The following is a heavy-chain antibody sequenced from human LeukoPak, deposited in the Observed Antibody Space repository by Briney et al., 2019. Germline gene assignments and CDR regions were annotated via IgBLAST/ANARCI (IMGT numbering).Heavy chain of an antibody. V-gene: IGHV3-23*01. D-gene: IGHD3-9*01. CDR3: ARSDILTGYFPFDY. Sequence: GGSLRLSCAASGFTFSSYAMSWVRQAPGKGLEWVSAISGSGGSTYYADSVKGRFTISRDNSKNTLYLQMNSLRAEDTAVYYCARSDILTGYFPFDYWGQGTLVTVSS. CDR1: GFTFSSYA. CDR2: ISGSGGST. J-gene: IGHJ4*02.